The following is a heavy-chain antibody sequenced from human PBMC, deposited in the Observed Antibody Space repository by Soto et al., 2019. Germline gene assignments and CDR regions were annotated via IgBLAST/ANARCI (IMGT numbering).Heavy chain of an antibody. D-gene: IGHD1-1*01. CDR3: ARATGTLRSRNCDY. V-gene: IGHV4-31*03. Sequence: SETLSLTCSVSGGSISTVGHYWTWIRQPPGKGLEWIGSIYHTGSTYYSKSLRSRLTMSVDTSKSQFSLRLSSVTAADTAVYYCARATGTLRSRNCDYWGQGSLVTAPQ. J-gene: IGHJ4*02. CDR2: IYHTGST. CDR1: GGSISTVGHY.